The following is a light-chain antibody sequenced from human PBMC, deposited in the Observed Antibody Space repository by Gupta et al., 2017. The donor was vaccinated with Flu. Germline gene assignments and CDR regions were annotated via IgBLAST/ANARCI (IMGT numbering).Light chain of an antibody. CDR2: DVH. CDR1: SNDIGAYPY. Sequence: QSALTQPRPVSGSPGQSVTIPCTGSSNDIGAYPYVSWYQQHPGKAPRLVIYDVHERPSVIPDRFSGSKSGNTASLTISGLRPEDEADYYCCSYAGSYTSRIFGGGTKLTVL. J-gene: IGLJ2*01. V-gene: IGLV2-11*01. CDR3: CSYAGSYTSRI.